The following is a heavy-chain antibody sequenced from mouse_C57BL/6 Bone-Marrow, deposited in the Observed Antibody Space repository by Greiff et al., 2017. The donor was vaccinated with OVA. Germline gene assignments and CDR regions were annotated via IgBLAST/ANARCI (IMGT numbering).Heavy chain of an antibody. Sequence: VKLMESGPELVKPGASVKISCKASGYAFSSSWMNWVKQRPGKGLEWIGRIYPGDGDTNYNGKIKGKATLTADKSSSTAYMQLSSLTSEDAAVYFCARTRGWPGAMDYWGQGTSVTVSS. CDR2: IYPGDGDT. J-gene: IGHJ4*01. CDR3: ARTRGWPGAMDY. D-gene: IGHD2-3*01. V-gene: IGHV1-82*01. CDR1: GYAFSSSW.